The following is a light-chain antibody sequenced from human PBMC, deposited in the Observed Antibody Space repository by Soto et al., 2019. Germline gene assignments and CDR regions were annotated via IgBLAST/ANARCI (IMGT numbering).Light chain of an antibody. CDR3: MQALQIPST. Sequence: DFVMTQSPLSLPVTPGEPASISCRSSQSLLHSNGYNYLHWYLQKPGQSPQLLIYLGSNRASGVPDRFSGSGSGTDFTLKISRVEAEDVGVYYCMQALQIPSTFGQGTKVDIK. CDR2: LGS. CDR1: QSLLHSNGYNY. J-gene: IGKJ1*01. V-gene: IGKV2-28*01.